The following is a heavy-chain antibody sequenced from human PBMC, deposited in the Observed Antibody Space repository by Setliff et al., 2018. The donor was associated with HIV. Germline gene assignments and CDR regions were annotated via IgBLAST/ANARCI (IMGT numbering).Heavy chain of an antibody. D-gene: IGHD4-17*01. Sequence: SETLSLTCTVSGGSISSRSYYWHWIRQPPGKGLEWIGSVYYSGSTYYKPSLKSRVTISVDTSNNQISLRLSSVTAADTAMYYCVRDDYGYNGKGIDYWGPGTLVTSPQ. CDR3: VRDDYGYNGKGIDY. J-gene: IGHJ4*02. CDR2: VYYSGST. CDR1: GGSISSRSYY. V-gene: IGHV4-39*02.